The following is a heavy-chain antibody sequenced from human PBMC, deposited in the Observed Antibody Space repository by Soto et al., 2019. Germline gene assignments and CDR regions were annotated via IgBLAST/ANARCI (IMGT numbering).Heavy chain of an antibody. CDR2: MYYNGNM. V-gene: IGHV4-39*01. D-gene: IGHD3-22*01. CDR3: ARRKGYDSSTYYFDY. CDR1: GGSIAISTHY. Sequence: SETLSLTCTVSGGSIAISTHYWGCIRQPPGKGLEWIGSMYYNGNMYYNPSLKSRVTISVDTSKNQFSLDLRSVTAADTAVYYCARRKGYDSSTYYFDYWGQGTLVTVSS. J-gene: IGHJ4*02.